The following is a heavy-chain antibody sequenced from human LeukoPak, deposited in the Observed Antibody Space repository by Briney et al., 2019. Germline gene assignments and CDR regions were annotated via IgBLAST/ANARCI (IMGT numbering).Heavy chain of an antibody. CDR3: ASRGYCSSTSCSRDYYFDY. Sequence: PSETLSLTCAVYGGSFSGYYWSWIRQPPGKGLEWIGEINHSGSTNYNPSLKSRVTISVDTSKNQFSLKLSSVTAADTAVYYCASRGYCSSTSCSRDYYFDYWGQGTLVTVFS. J-gene: IGHJ4*02. CDR2: INHSGST. V-gene: IGHV4-34*01. D-gene: IGHD2-2*01. CDR1: GGSFSGYY.